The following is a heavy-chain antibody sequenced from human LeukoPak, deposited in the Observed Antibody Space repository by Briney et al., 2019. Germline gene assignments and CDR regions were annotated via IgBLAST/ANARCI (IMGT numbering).Heavy chain of an antibody. CDR2: IYHSGST. Sequence: SETLSLTCAVSGGSISSGGYSWSWIRQPPGKGLEWIGYIYHSGSTYYNPSLKSRVTISADRSKNQFSLKLSSVTAADTAVYYCARFQGDYHNWFDPWGQGTLVTVSS. J-gene: IGHJ5*02. V-gene: IGHV4-30-2*01. CDR3: ARFQGDYHNWFDP. D-gene: IGHD4-17*01. CDR1: GGSISSGGYS.